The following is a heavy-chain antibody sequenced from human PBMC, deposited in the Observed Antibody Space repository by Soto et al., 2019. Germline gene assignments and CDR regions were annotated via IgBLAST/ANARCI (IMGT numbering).Heavy chain of an antibody. V-gene: IGHV1-69*13. J-gene: IGHJ3*02. D-gene: IGHD3-3*01. CDR2: IIPIFGTA. CDR1: GGTFSSYA. CDR3: ARGLDVRITIFGVGAYAFDI. Sequence: VKVSCKASGGTFSSYAISWVRQAPGQGLEWMGGIIPIFGTANYAQKFQGRVTITADESTSTAYMELSSLRSEDTAVYYCARGLDVRITIFGVGAYAFDIWGQGTMVTVSS.